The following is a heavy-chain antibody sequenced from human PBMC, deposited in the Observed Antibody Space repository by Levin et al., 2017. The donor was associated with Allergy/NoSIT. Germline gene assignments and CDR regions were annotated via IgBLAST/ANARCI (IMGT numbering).Heavy chain of an antibody. D-gene: IGHD7-27*01. CDR2: ISSSSSTI. Sequence: GESPKISCAASGFTFSSYSMNWVRQAPGKGLEWVSYISSSSSTIYYADSVKGRFTISRDNAKNSLYLQMNSLRAEDTAVYYCARAVLGKREWYFDLWGRGTLVTVSS. V-gene: IGHV3-48*01. CDR1: GFTFSSYS. CDR3: ARAVLGKREWYFDL. J-gene: IGHJ2*01.